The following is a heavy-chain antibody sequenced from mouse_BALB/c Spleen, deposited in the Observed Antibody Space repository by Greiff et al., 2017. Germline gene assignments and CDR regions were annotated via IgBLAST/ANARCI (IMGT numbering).Heavy chain of an antibody. V-gene: IGHV1S29*02. CDR1: GYTFTDYN. CDR2: IYPYNGGT. Sequence: EVQLKESGPELVKPGASVKISCKASGYTFTDYNMHWVKQSHGKSLEWIGYIYPYNGGTGYNQKFKSKATLTVDNSSSTAYMELRSLTSEDSAVYYCARGDYGYGWGYWGQGTTLTVSS. D-gene: IGHD2-2*01. CDR3: ARGDYGYGWGY. J-gene: IGHJ2*01.